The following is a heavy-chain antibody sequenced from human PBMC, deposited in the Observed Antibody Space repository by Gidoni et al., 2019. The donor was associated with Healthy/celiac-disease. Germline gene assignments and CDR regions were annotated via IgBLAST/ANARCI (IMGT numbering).Heavy chain of an antibody. D-gene: IGHD3-22*01. CDR3: ARVLYYYYDSSGYYDY. V-gene: IGHV3-33*01. J-gene: IGHJ4*02. Sequence: QVQLVGSGGGLVQPGGSLSPSCAAPGSTFSRYGMHWVRQAPGKGLEWVAVIWYDGSNKYYADSVKGRFTISRDNSKNTLYLQMNSLRAEDTAVYYCARVLYYYYDSSGYYDYWGQGTLVTVSS. CDR2: IWYDGSNK. CDR1: GSTFSRYG.